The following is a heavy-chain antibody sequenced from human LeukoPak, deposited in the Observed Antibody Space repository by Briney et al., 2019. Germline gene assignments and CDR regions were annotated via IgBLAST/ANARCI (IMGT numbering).Heavy chain of an antibody. CDR2: IRFDGSNE. J-gene: IGHJ4*02. Sequence: GGSLRLSCVASGFTFSSFGMSWVRQAPGKGLEWVAFIRFDGSNEYYGDSVKGRFTISRDNSKNMLYLQMNSLRVEDAALYYCAKGFSSSWEFDYWGQGTLVTVSS. V-gene: IGHV3-30*02. CDR1: GFTFSSFG. CDR3: AKGFSSSWEFDY. D-gene: IGHD6-13*01.